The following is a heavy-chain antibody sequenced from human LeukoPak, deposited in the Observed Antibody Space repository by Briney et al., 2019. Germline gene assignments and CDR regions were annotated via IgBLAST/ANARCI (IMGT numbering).Heavy chain of an antibody. CDR1: GYTFITCY. V-gene: IGHV1-46*01. J-gene: IGHJ4*02. Sequence: ASVKVSCKASGYTFITCYMHWVRQAPGRGLEWMGIINPSGDSTSYAQKFQGRVTMTRDTSTSTVYMELSSLRSEDTAVYYCARGVRSDCYSCFDYWGQGTLVTVSS. CDR2: INPSGDST. D-gene: IGHD2-15*01. CDR3: ARGVRSDCYSCFDY.